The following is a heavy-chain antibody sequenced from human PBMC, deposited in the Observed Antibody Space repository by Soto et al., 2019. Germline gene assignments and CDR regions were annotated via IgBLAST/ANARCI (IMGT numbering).Heavy chain of an antibody. CDR2: ISYDGSNK. J-gene: IGHJ3*02. CDR1: GFTFSSYA. D-gene: IGHD2-15*01. V-gene: IGHV3-30-3*01. CDR3: AREQEDIVVVVAATEHYAANRAFDI. Sequence: PGGSLILSCAASGFTFSSYAMHWVRQAPGKGLEWVAVISYDGSNKYYADSVKGRFTISRDNSKNTLYLQMNSLRAEDTAVYYCAREQEDIVVVVAATEHYAANRAFDIWGQGTMVTVSS.